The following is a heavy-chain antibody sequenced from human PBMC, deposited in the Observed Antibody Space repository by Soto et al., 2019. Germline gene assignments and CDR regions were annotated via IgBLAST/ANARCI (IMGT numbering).Heavy chain of an antibody. Sequence: GGSLRLSCAASGFTFSSYAMSWVRQAPGKGLEWVSAISGSGGSIYYADSVKGRFTISRDNSKYTLYLQMNSLRAEDTAVYYCAKSSCSSTSCYAYFDYWGQGTLVTVSS. V-gene: IGHV3-23*01. CDR2: ISGSGGSI. CDR3: AKSSCSSTSCYAYFDY. D-gene: IGHD2-2*01. CDR1: GFTFSSYA. J-gene: IGHJ4*02.